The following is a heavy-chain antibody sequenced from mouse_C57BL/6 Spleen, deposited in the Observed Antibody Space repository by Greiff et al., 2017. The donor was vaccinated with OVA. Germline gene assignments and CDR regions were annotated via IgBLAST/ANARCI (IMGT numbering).Heavy chain of an antibody. CDR1: GYAFTNYL. CDR3: ARGGEWDHAMDY. V-gene: IGHV1-54*01. CDR2: INPGSGGT. J-gene: IGHJ4*01. Sequence: VQVVESGAELVRPGTSVKVSCKASGYAFTNYLIEWVKQRPGQGLEWIGVINPGSGGTNYNEKFKGKATMTADKSSSTAYMQLSSLTSEDSAVYFCARGGEWDHAMDYWGQGTSVTVSS. D-gene: IGHD4-1*01.